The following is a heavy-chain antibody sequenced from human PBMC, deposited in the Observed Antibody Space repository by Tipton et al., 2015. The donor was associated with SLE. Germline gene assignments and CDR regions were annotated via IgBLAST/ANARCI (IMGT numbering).Heavy chain of an antibody. CDR1: GGSISSYY. V-gene: IGHV4-4*07. CDR2: IYSSGLT. D-gene: IGHD6-19*01. Sequence: TLSLTCTVSGGSISSYYWNWIRQPAGKGLEWIGRIYSSGLTNYNPSLKSRVIMSVDTSKKQISLRLSSVTAADTAVYYCARDGRGWTSNLGNWFDPWGPGTPVTVSS. CDR3: ARDGRGWTSNLGNWFDP. J-gene: IGHJ5*02.